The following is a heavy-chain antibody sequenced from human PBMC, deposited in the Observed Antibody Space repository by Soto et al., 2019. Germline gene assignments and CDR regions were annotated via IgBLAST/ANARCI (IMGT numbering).Heavy chain of an antibody. CDR3: ARTTAAIHLNY. Sequence: SETLSLTCAVYGGSLSGNYWGWIRQPPGKGLEWIGETHHSGSTAYNPSLKSRVTISVDTSRNQFSLKLNSVTAADTAVYYCARTTAAIHLNYWSQGTLVTVS. V-gene: IGHV4-34*01. CDR2: THHSGST. J-gene: IGHJ4*02. D-gene: IGHD2-21*02. CDR1: GGSLSGNY.